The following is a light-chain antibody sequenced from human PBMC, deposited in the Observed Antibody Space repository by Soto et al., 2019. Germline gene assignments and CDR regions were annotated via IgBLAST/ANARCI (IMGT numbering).Light chain of an antibody. Sequence: DIQMTQTPSTLSASVGDRVTITXXXXEYIGYFLAWYQQAPGKAPQLLISDASKLQSGVPSRFSGSGAGTEFTLTITSLQADDFATYYCQHYKSFPYTFGPGTKLDI. V-gene: IGKV1-5*01. CDR2: DAS. J-gene: IGKJ2*01. CDR1: EYIGYF. CDR3: QHYKSFPYT.